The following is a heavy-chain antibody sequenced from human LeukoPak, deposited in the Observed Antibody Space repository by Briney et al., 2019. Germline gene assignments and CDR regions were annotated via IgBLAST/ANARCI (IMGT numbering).Heavy chain of an antibody. CDR1: GGSFSGYY. CDR2: INHSGST. J-gene: IGHJ5*02. Sequence: SETLSLTCAVYGGSFSGYYWSWIRQPPGKGLEWIWEINHSGSTNYNTSPKSRVTISVDTSKNQFSLKLSSVTAADTAVYYCARSLQIIAAGYNWFDPWGQGTLVTVPS. V-gene: IGHV4-34*01. D-gene: IGHD6-13*01. CDR3: ARSLQIIAAGYNWFDP.